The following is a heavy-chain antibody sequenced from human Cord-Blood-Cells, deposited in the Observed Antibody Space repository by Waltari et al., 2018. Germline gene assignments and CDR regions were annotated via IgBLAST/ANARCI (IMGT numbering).Heavy chain of an antibody. Sequence: EVQLVESGGGLVQPGGSLRLSCAASGFTFSSYSMKWVRQAPGKGLEWVASIRSSSSTIYYADSVKSRCTNSGDYAKNSLYLQMNSLRDEDTAVYYCAREEGYSNWGQGTLVTVSS. V-gene: IGHV3-48*02. J-gene: IGHJ4*02. D-gene: IGHD4-4*01. CDR2: IRSSSSTI. CDR3: AREEGYSN. CDR1: GFTFSSYS.